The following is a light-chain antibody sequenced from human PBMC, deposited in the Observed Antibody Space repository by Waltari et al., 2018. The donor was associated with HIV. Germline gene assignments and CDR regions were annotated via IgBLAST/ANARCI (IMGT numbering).Light chain of an antibody. J-gene: IGKJ2*01. CDR2: WAS. CDR3: QQYYSTPRT. Sequence: DIVMTQSPDSLAVSLGERATINCKSNQSVLYSSNNKNYLAWYQQKPGQPPKLLIYWASTRESGVPDRCSGSGSGTDFTLTISSLQAEDVAVYYCQQYYSTPRTFGQGTKLEIK. V-gene: IGKV4-1*01. CDR1: QSVLYSSNNKNY.